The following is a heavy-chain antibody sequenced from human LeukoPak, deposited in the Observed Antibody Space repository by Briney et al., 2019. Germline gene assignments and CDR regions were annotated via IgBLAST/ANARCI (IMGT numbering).Heavy chain of an antibody. V-gene: IGHV3-30*19. CDR1: GFTFSSYG. J-gene: IGHJ4*02. Sequence: GGSLRLSCAASGFTFSSYGMHWVRQAPGKGLEWVALTSYDESNKRYADSVKGRYTISRDNSKNTLYLQMNSLRVEDTAVYYCARDLPPLDYWGQGILVTVSS. CDR2: TSYDESNK. CDR3: ARDLPPLDY.